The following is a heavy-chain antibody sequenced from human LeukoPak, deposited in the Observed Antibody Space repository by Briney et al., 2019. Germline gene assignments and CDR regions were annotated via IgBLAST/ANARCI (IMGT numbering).Heavy chain of an antibody. CDR3: ARAALRGTYFDY. Sequence: GGSLRLSCAASGFTVGSNYMSWVRQAPGKGLEWVSVVYSGGSTYYADSVKGRFTISRDNSKNTLYLQMNSLRAEDTAVYYCARAALRGTYFDYWGQGTLVTVSS. CDR1: GFTVGSNY. J-gene: IGHJ4*02. D-gene: IGHD3-10*01. CDR2: VYSGGST. V-gene: IGHV3-66*01.